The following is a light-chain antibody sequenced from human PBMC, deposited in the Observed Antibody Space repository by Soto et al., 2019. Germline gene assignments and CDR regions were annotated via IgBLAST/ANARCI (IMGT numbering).Light chain of an antibody. Sequence: QPVLTQPASVSGSPGQSITISCTGTSSDVGALNYVSWYQHNPGKAPKLMIYEVSNRPSGVSIRFSGSKSGDTASLTISGLQAEDEAVYYCSSFAGSRVLVLGGGSKLTVL. J-gene: IGLJ2*01. CDR2: EVS. CDR3: SSFAGSRVLV. CDR1: SSDVGALNY. V-gene: IGLV2-14*01.